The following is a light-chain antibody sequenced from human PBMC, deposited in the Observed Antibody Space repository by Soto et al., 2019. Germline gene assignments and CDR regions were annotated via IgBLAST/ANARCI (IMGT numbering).Light chain of an antibody. CDR1: QSVTNSF. V-gene: IGKV3-20*01. CDR3: QQYGSSPPTWT. CDR2: GAS. J-gene: IGKJ1*01. Sequence: EIVLAQSPGTLSLSPGERATLSCRASQSVTNSFLAWYQQKPGQAPRLLIYGASRRATGIPDRFTGSGSGTEFTLTINSLQPEDFAVYYCQQYGSSPPTWTFGQGTKVDIK.